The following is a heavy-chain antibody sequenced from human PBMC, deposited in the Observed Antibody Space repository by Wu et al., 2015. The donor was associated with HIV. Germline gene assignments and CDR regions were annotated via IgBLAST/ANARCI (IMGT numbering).Heavy chain of an antibody. J-gene: IGHJ1*01. V-gene: IGHV1-8*02. CDR3: ARVGVLLTSAGLLEYFQH. Sequence: QVQLVQSETVVQKPGTSVRVSCRVSGYTFTSFNINWIRHVPGRGLEWMGWMNPKSGFAAFGLNFQGRVSMTRNSSLSIAYMELSGVTSDDSAIYYCARVGVLLTSAGLLEYFQHWGQGTRVVVSS. CDR1: GYTFTSFN. D-gene: IGHD1-1*01. CDR2: MNPKSGFA.